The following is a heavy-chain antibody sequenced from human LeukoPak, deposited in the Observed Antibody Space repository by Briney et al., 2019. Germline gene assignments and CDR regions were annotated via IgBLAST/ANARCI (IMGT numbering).Heavy chain of an antibody. CDR3: AKGLQWELPFDY. D-gene: IGHD1-26*01. CDR1: GFTFSSYA. CDR2: ISGSGSR. V-gene: IGHV3-23*01. Sequence: PGGSLRLSCAASGFTFSSYAMSWVRQAPGKGLEWASAISGSGSRYYADSVKGRFTISRDNSKNTLYLQMNSLKAEDTAVYYCAKGLQWELPFDYWGQGTLVTVSS. J-gene: IGHJ4*02.